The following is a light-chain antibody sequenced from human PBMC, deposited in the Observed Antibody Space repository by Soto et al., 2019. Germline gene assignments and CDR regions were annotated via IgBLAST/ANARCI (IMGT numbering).Light chain of an antibody. J-gene: IGKJ5*01. CDR1: QGISSY. Sequence: DIPLTQSPSFLSASEGDRVTITCRASQGISSYLAWYQQKPGKAPKLLIYAASTLQSGVPSRFSGSGSGTEFTLTISSLQPEDFATYYCQQLNSYPLITFGQGTRLEIK. CDR3: QQLNSYPLIT. CDR2: AAS. V-gene: IGKV1-9*01.